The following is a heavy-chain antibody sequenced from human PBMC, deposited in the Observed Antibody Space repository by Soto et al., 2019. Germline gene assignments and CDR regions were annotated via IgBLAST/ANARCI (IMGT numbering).Heavy chain of an antibody. V-gene: IGHV3-23*01. J-gene: IGHJ6*02. D-gene: IGHD5-12*01. CDR1: GFIFSSYA. CDR3: ARKADYYYYAMDV. CDR2: ISASGAST. Sequence: EVQVLESGGGLVQPGGSLRLSCAASGFIFSSYAMTWVRQAPGKGLEWVSFISASGASTYYADSVKGRFTISRDNSKDTLYRQMNSLRVDDTAVYFCARKADYYYYAMDVWGQGTAVAVSS.